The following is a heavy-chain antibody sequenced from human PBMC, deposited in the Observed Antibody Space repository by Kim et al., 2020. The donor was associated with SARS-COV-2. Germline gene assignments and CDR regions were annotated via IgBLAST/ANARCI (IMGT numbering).Heavy chain of an antibody. J-gene: IGHJ4*01. CDR3: ARDNPLGAVALRALDC. D-gene: IGHD2-15*01. CDR2: IYYSGST. CDR1: GGSISSYY. V-gene: IGHV4-59*01. Sequence: SETLSLTCTVSGGSISSYYWSWIRQPPGKGLEWIGYIYYSGSTNYNPSLKSRVTISVDTSKNQFSLKLSSVTAADTAVYYCARDNPLGAVALRALDCWG.